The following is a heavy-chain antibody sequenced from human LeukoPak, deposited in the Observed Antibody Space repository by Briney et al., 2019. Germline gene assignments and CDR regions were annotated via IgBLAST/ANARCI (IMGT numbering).Heavy chain of an antibody. J-gene: IGHJ4*02. CDR1: GYTFTSYD. CDR3: ARVGNYYDSSGYYYSIQVYFDY. V-gene: IGHV1-8*01. D-gene: IGHD3-22*01. Sequence: ASVKVSCKASGYTFTSYDINWVRQATGQGLEWMGWMNPNSGNTGYAQKFQGRVTMTRNTSISTAYMELSSLRSEDTAVYYCARVGNYYDSSGYYYSIQVYFDYWGQGTLVTVSS. CDR2: MNPNSGNT.